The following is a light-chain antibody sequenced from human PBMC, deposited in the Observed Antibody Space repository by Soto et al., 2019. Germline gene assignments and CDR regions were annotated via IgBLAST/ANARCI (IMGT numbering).Light chain of an antibody. CDR3: QQYNSYPHT. CDR1: QSISSW. CDR2: DAS. J-gene: IGKJ2*01. V-gene: IGKV1-5*01. Sequence: DTQMTQSPSTLSASVGDRVTITCRASQSISSWLAWYQQKPGKAPKLLIYDASTLESGVPSRFSGSGSGTEFPLTISSLQPDDFATYYCQQYNSYPHTFGQGTKLEIK.